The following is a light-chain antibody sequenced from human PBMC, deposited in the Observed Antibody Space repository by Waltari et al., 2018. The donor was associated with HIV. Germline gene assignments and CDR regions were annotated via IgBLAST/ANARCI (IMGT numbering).Light chain of an antibody. J-gene: IGKJ1*01. CDR1: QSVSSN. CDR2: GAS. CDR3: QQYNNWPQT. Sequence: ETMMTQSPATLSVSPGERATLSGRASQSVSSNLAWYQQKPGQAPRLLIYGASTRATAIPARVSGSGSGTDFTLTISSLQSEDIAIYYCQQYNNWPQTFGQGTKVEIK. V-gene: IGKV3-15*01.